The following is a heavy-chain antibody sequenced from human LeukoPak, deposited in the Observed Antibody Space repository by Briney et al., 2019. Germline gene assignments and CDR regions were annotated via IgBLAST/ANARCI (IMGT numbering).Heavy chain of an antibody. D-gene: IGHD2-8*01. CDR1: GFTFSSYG. J-gene: IGHJ4*02. CDR3: AGVSTDCTNGVCYAGVDY. Sequence: GGSLRLSCAASGFTFSSYGMHWVRQAPGKGLEWVAVIWYDGSNKYYADSVKGRFTISRDNSKNTLYLQMNSLRAEDTAVYYCAGVSTDCTNGVCYAGVDYWGQGTLVTVSS. CDR2: IWYDGSNK. V-gene: IGHV3-33*01.